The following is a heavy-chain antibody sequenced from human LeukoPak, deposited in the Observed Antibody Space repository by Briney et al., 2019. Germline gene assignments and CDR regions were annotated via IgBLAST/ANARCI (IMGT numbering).Heavy chain of an antibody. CDR3: ARGPLPYYDSSGGDAFDI. D-gene: IGHD3-22*01. V-gene: IGHV3-66*01. J-gene: IGHJ3*02. CDR2: IYSGGST. Sequence: QTGGSLRLSCAASGFTVSSNYMSWVRQAPGKGLEWVSVIYSGGSTYYADSVKGRFTISRDNSKSTLYLQMNSLRAEDTAVYYCARGPLPYYDSSGGDAFDIWGQGTMVTVSS. CDR1: GFTVSSNY.